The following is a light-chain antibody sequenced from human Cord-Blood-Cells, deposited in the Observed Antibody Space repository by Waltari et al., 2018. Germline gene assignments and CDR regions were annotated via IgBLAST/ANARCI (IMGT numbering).Light chain of an antibody. CDR3: QQRSNWPPLT. Sequence: EIVLTQSPATLSLSPGERATLSCRASQSVSSYLAWYQQKPGQAPRPLLYDASNRATCIPARFSGSGSGTDFTLTISSLEPEDFAVYYCQQRSNWPPLTFGGGTKVEIK. J-gene: IGKJ4*01. CDR1: QSVSSY. V-gene: IGKV3-11*01. CDR2: DAS.